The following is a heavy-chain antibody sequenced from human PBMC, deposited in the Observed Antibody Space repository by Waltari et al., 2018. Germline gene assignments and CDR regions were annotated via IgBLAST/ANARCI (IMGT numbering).Heavy chain of an antibody. CDR3: AGGDGGYYYHKMDV. CDR2: IMPDNSET. V-gene: IGHV1-69*02. J-gene: IGHJ6*02. Sequence: QVQLVQSGAEAKKPGSSVRVSCRASGGTFNSEPLNWVRQAPGKGLEWMGRIMPDNSETEYAVKFQGRIAVTADKSTGTVYMELSSLRSDDTAVYYCAGGDGGYYYHKMDVWGQGTTVTVSS. CDR1: GGTFNSEP. D-gene: IGHD3-10*01.